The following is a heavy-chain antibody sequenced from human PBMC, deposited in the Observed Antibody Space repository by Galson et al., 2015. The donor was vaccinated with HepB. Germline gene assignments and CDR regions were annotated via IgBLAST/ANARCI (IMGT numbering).Heavy chain of an antibody. CDR1: GFTFSSHD. Sequence: SLRLSCATSGFTFSSHDMHWVRQVTGKGLEWVSSVAGPGDTHYADSVKGRFTVSREIAKNSLYLQMDSPRDGDTAVYYCARGGIRGISYNWLDPWGPGTLVTVSS. D-gene: IGHD3-10*01. CDR2: VAGPGDT. V-gene: IGHV3-13*01. CDR3: ARGGIRGISYNWLDP. J-gene: IGHJ5*02.